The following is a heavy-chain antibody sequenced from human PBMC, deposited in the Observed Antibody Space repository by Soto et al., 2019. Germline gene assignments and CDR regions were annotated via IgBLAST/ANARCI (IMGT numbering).Heavy chain of an antibody. CDR2: MNPNSGNT. CDR1: GYTFTSYD. D-gene: IGHD4-17*01. V-gene: IGHV1-8*01. CDR3: ARGMKCGAYSRWFDP. Sequence: QVQLVQSGAEVKKPGASVKVSCKASGYTFTSYDINWVRQATGQGLEYLGWMNPNSGNTAYVQKFQGRVTMTWDTARTQAHMELSSLRSADTAVYFSARGMKCGAYSRWFDPWGQGTLVTVSS. J-gene: IGHJ5*02.